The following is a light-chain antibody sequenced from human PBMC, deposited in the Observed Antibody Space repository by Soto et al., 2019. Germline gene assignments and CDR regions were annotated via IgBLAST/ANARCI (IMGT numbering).Light chain of an antibody. V-gene: IGKV1-27*01. J-gene: IGKJ3*01. Sequence: DIQMTQSPTSLSASVGDRVTITCQASQGIRNFVAWYQQKPGKAPKLLIYAASTLQSGVPSRFSGSGSGTDFTITINGLQPEDVATYYCQKYSSVPVFGPGTKVEIK. CDR1: QGIRNF. CDR3: QKYSSVPV. CDR2: AAS.